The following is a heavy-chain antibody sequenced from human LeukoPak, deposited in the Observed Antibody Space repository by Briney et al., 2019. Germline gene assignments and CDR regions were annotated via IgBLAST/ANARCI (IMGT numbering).Heavy chain of an antibody. CDR2: IHYSGTT. J-gene: IGHJ3*02. Sequence: SETLSLTCSVSGGSISPYYWGWIRQPPGKGLEWIGSIHYSGTTHYNPSLKSRVAISVDTSKNQFSLKLSSVTAADTTVYYCARPKVFGDYQGAFDIWGQGTMVIVSS. D-gene: IGHD4-17*01. CDR3: ARPKVFGDYQGAFDI. CDR1: GGSISPYY. V-gene: IGHV4-39*01.